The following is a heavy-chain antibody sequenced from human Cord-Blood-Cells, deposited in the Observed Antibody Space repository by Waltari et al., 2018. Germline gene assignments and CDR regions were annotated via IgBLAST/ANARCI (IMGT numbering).Heavy chain of an antibody. CDR3: ATQRILSAFDI. J-gene: IGHJ3*02. V-gene: IGHV4-30-4*08. Sequence: QVQLQESGPGLVKPSQTLSLTCTVPGGSIISGDYYLIWLRQPPGKGLEWIGYIYYSGSTYYNPSLKSRVTISVDTSKNQFSLKLSSVTAADTAVYYCATQRILSAFDIWGQGTMVTVSS. CDR2: IYYSGST. CDR1: GGSIISGDYY. D-gene: IGHD3-3*01.